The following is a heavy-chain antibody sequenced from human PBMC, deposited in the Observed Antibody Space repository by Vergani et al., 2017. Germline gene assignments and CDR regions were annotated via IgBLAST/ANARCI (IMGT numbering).Heavy chain of an antibody. D-gene: IGHD2-15*01. Sequence: QVLLQQWGAGLLKPSETLSLTCAVYGGSFSGYYWSWIRQPPGKGLEWIGEINHSGSTNYNPSLKSRVTISVDTSKNQFSLNLTSVTAADTAVYFCARGSCLGGSCYKPLFDYWGQGILVTVSS. V-gene: IGHV4-34*01. CDR2: INHSGST. J-gene: IGHJ4*02. CDR3: ARGSCLGGSCYKPLFDY. CDR1: GGSFSGYY.